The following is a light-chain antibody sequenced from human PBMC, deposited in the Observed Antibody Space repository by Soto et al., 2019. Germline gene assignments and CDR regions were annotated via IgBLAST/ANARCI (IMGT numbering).Light chain of an antibody. CDR2: GTS. Sequence: EIVLTQSPDTLSLSPGERATLSCRASQSVSSSYLAWYQQTPGQAPRLLIYGTSNRATGIPDRFSGSGSGTEFTLTISRLEPEDFAVYYGQQYGNSRWTFGQGTKVEIK. CDR1: QSVSSSY. CDR3: QQYGNSRWT. V-gene: IGKV3-20*01. J-gene: IGKJ1*01.